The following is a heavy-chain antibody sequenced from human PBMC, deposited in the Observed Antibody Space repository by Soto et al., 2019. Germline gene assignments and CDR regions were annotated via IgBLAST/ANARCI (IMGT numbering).Heavy chain of an antibody. Sequence: PSETLSLTCSVSGGSISRYYWSWIRQPPGKGLEWIGCIYYSGLTHYHPSLKSRVTMSVDTSKNEFSLNLRSVTSADTAVYYCARQWDSSGFYSRFVYWGQGILVTVSS. D-gene: IGHD3-22*01. CDR3: ARQWDSSGFYSRFVY. CDR2: IYYSGLT. V-gene: IGHV4-59*01. J-gene: IGHJ4*02. CDR1: GGSISRYY.